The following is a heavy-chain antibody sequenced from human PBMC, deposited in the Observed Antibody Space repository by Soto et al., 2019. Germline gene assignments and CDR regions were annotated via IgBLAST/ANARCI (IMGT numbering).Heavy chain of an antibody. Sequence: ASVKVSCKASGYTFTSYAICWVRQAPGQGLEWMGWISAYNGNTNYAQKLKSRVTISVDTSKNQFSLKLSSVTAADTAVYYCARRRKGHDYGRFWYLDLWGRGTLVTVSS. V-gene: IGHV1-18*01. CDR1: GYTFTSYA. CDR2: ISAYNGNT. J-gene: IGHJ2*01. D-gene: IGHD4-17*01. CDR3: ARRRKGHDYGRFWYLDL.